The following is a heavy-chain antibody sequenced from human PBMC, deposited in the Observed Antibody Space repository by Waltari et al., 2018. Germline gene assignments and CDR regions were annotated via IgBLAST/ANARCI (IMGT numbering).Heavy chain of an antibody. CDR1: GGTFSSYT. V-gene: IGHV1-69*02. CDR3: ARAGPVYSSGWYPIDY. J-gene: IGHJ4*02. D-gene: IGHD6-13*01. Sequence: QVQLVQSGAEVKKPGSSVKVSCKASGGTFSSYTISWVRQAPGQGLEWMGRIIPILGIANYAQKFQGRVTITADKSTSTAYMELSSLRSEDTAVYYCARAGPVYSSGWYPIDYWGQGTLVTVSS. CDR2: IIPILGIA.